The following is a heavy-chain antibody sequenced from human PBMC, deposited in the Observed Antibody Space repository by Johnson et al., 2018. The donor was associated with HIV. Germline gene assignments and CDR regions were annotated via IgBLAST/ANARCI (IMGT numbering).Heavy chain of an antibody. CDR1: RFTFRIYA. CDR3: ARDFRSGGAHAFDM. J-gene: IGHJ3*02. D-gene: IGHD4-23*01. V-gene: IGHV3-9*01. CDR2: ISSDGDTI. Sequence: QLVESGGGVVQPGRSLRLSCAASRFTFRIYAMTWVRQAPGKGLEWVSGISSDGDTIVYADSVKGRFTISRDNAKNTLYLQMNSLRGEDTAVYYCARDFRSGGAHAFDMWGQGTMVTVSS.